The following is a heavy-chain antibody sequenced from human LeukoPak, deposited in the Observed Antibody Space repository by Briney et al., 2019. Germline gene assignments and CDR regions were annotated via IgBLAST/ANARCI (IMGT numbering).Heavy chain of an antibody. D-gene: IGHD3/OR15-3a*01. CDR2: ILMSTNYT. V-gene: IGHV3-11*05. Sequence: AGGSLRLSCGASGFTLSDSYMSWIRQAPGKGLEWVSYILMSTNYTSYAASVKGRFTISRDNAKNSLYLQMNSLRAEDTALYYCAKEGGTRGTFDVWGQGIMVTVSS. J-gene: IGHJ3*01. CDR3: AKEGGTRGTFDV. CDR1: GFTLSDSY.